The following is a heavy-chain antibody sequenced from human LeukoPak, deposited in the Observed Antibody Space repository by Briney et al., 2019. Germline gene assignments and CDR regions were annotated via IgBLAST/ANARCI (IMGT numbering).Heavy chain of an antibody. CDR2: IGNRGENI. V-gene: IGHV3-11*01. CDR3: ASGALFGSGEYKDYFDY. Sequence: PGGSPRLSCAASGFTFSDYYMTWIRQAPGKGLEWVSYIGNRGENIYYADSVKGRFSISRDNDKNSLYLQINSLRAEDTAVYYCASGALFGSGEYKDYFDYWGQGTLVTVSS. D-gene: IGHD6-19*01. J-gene: IGHJ4*02. CDR1: GFTFSDYY.